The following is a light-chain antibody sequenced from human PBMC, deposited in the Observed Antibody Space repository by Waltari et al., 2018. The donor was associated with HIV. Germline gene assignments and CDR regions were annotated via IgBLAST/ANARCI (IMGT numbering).Light chain of an antibody. CDR3: MPGLHWPYT. J-gene: IGKJ2*01. V-gene: IGKV2-30*01. CDR1: QSLVYRDGDTY. CDR2: TFA. Sequence: VVMTQSPLSLPVTLGQPATISCRSSQSLVYRDGDTYINEFKQRPGQFPGRLIYTFANRDSGVPDRFSGRGSGTDFALNSRRVEAEDVVVYDCMPGLHWPYTFGQGTKLELK.